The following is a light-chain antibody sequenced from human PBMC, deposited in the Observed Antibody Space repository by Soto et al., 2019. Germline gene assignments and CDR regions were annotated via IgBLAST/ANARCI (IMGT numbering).Light chain of an antibody. CDR1: HDIHNF. Sequence: DIQMTQSPSSLSASVGDTVSITCRASHDIHNFLAWYQQKPEKVPKLLISAASTLQSGVPSRFSGSGSGTDFTLTISSLQPDDFATYYCQHYNSYSEAFGQGTKVDI. CDR3: QHYNSYSEA. CDR2: AAS. V-gene: IGKV1-27*01. J-gene: IGKJ1*01.